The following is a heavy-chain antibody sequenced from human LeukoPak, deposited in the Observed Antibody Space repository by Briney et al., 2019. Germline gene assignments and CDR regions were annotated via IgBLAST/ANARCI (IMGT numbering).Heavy chain of an antibody. V-gene: IGHV1-69*13. CDR1: GGTFSSYA. CDR2: IIPIFGTA. CDR3: AREATMVRGVLNWFDP. J-gene: IGHJ5*02. Sequence: SVKVSCKASGGTFSSYAISWVRQAPGQGLEWMGGIIPIFGTANYAQKFQGRVTITADESTSTAYMELSSLRSEDTAVYYCAREATMVRGVLNWFDPWGQGTLVTDSS. D-gene: IGHD3-10*01.